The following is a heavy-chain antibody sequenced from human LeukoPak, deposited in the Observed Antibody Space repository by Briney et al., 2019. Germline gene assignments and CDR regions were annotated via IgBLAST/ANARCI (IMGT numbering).Heavy chain of an antibody. CDR2: IVWDSGSI. Sequence: GGSLRLSCADSGFTFSSYSMNWVGQGAGKGLECVSGIVWDSGSIDYADSVKGGFTISRDNARNSLYLQMNSLRAEDTAFYYCAKDVGYSSTFTFEYWGQGTLVTVSS. CDR1: GFTFSSYS. CDR3: AKDVGYSSTFTFEY. J-gene: IGHJ4*02. V-gene: IGHV3-9*01. D-gene: IGHD6-13*01.